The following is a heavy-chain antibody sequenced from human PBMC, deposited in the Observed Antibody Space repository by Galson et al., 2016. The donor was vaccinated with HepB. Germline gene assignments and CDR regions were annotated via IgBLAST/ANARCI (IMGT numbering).Heavy chain of an antibody. Sequence: SLRLSCAGSGFTFSRYGMTWVRQAPGKGLEDVSSISRSGDSTDYADSVKGRFTISRDNSKNTLSLQMNSLTADDTAIYHCVQGSTAPAVWGKGTTVTVSS. CDR2: ISRSGDST. CDR3: VQGSTAPAV. D-gene: IGHD2-2*01. J-gene: IGHJ6*04. CDR1: GFTFSRYG. V-gene: IGHV3-23*01.